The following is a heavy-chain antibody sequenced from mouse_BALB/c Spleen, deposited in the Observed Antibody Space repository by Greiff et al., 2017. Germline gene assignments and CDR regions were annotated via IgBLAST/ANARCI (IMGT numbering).Heavy chain of an antibody. CDR3: AREDGSPYAIDY. V-gene: IGHV5-6-5*01. CDR1: GFTFSSYA. D-gene: IGHD1-1*01. Sequence: EVMLVESGGGLVKPGGSLKLSCAASGFTFSSYAMSWVRQTPEKRLEWVASISSGGSTYYPDSVKGRFTISRDNARNILYLQMSSLRSEDTAMYYCAREDGSPYAIDYWGQGTSVTVSA. CDR2: ISSGGST. J-gene: IGHJ4*01.